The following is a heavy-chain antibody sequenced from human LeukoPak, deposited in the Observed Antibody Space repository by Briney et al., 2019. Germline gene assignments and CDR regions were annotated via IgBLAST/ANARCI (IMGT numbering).Heavy chain of an antibody. CDR2: IWYDGSNT. J-gene: IGHJ1*01. CDR1: GFTFSSYA. V-gene: IGHV3-33*08. CDR3: ARDLYEYCSGGSCYFSDFQH. Sequence: PGGSLRLSCAASGFTFSSYAMSWVRQAPGKGLEWVALIWYDGSNTYYADSVKGRFTISRDNSKNTLYLQMNSLRAEDTAVYYCARDLYEYCSGGSCYFSDFQHWGQGTLVTVSS. D-gene: IGHD2-15*01.